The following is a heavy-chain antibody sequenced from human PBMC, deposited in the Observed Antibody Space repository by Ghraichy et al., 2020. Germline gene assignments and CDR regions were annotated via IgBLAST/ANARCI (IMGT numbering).Heavy chain of an antibody. CDR1: GGSFSGYY. CDR3: AREVMITFGGVIVMSWFDP. D-gene: IGHD3-16*02. J-gene: IGHJ5*02. Sequence: SQTLSLTCAVYGGSFSGYYWSWIRQPPGKGLEWIGEINHSGSTNYNPSLKSRVTISVDTSKNQFSLKLSSVTAADTAVYYCAREVMITFGGVIVMSWFDPWGQGTLVTVSS. V-gene: IGHV4-34*01. CDR2: INHSGST.